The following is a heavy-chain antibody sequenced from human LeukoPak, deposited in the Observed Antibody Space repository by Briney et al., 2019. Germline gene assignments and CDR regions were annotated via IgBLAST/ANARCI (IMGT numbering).Heavy chain of an antibody. CDR2: MNPNSGNT. CDR1: GYTFTRYD. D-gene: IGHD6-19*01. V-gene: IGHV1-8*03. Sequence: ASVKVSCKASGYTFTRYDINWVRQATGQGLEWMGWMNPNSGNTGYAQKFQGRVTITRNTSIRTAYMELSSLRSEDTAVYYCARGFEQWLGSYYFDYWGQGTLVTVSS. J-gene: IGHJ4*02. CDR3: ARGFEQWLGSYYFDY.